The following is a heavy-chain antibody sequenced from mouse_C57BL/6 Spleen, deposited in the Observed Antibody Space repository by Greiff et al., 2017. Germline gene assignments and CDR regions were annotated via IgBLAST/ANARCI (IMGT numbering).Heavy chain of an antibody. CDR1: GYTFTSYW. Sequence: QLQQPGAELVKPGASVKLSCKASGYTFTSYWMQWVKQRPGQGLEWIGEIDPSDSYTNYNQKFKGKATLTVDTSSSTAYMQLSSLTSEDSAVYYCARDYYGSSPWFAYWGQGTLVTVSA. CDR3: ARDYYGSSPWFAY. V-gene: IGHV1-50*01. J-gene: IGHJ3*01. CDR2: IDPSDSYT. D-gene: IGHD1-1*01.